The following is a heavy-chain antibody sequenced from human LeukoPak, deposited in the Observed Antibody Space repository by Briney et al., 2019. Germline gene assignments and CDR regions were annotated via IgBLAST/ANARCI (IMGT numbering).Heavy chain of an antibody. D-gene: IGHD5-12*01. Sequence: SQTLSLTCAISGDSVSTDIGWNWIRQPPSRGLEWLGRTYYRSKWYNDYAVSVKSRITINPDTSKNQFSLQLNSVTPEDTAVYYCARDKGGSGYDHLDSWGQGTLVTVSS. V-gene: IGHV6-1*01. CDR3: ARDKGGSGYDHLDS. CDR1: GDSVSTDIG. CDR2: TYYRSKWYN. J-gene: IGHJ4*02.